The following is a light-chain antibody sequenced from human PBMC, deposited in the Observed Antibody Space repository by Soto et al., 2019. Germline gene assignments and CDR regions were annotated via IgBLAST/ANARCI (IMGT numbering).Light chain of an antibody. J-gene: IGKJ4*01. V-gene: IGKV3-11*01. CDR2: DAS. Sequence: EIVLTQSPAILSLSPGEKATLSCRASQSVSGSLGWYQQKPGQAPRLIIYDASVRATGIPARFSDSGSGTDFTLTISSLEPEDFAVYYCQEGTYWPAFGGGTKVEIK. CDR3: QEGTYWPA. CDR1: QSVSGS.